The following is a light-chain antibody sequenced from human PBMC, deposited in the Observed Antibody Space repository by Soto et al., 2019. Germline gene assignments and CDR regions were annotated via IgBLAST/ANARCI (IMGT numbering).Light chain of an antibody. CDR3: QQYGSSPET. CDR1: QSVSSIY. J-gene: IGKJ1*01. CDR2: GAS. Sequence: EIVLTQSPGTLSLSPGARATLSCRASQSVSSIYLAWYQQKPGQPPRLLIYGASSRATGIPDRFSGSGSGTDFTLTISRLEPEDFAVYYCQQYGSSPETFGQGTKVDIK. V-gene: IGKV3-20*01.